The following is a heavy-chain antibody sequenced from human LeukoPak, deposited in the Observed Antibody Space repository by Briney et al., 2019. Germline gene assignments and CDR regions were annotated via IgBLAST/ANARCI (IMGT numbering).Heavy chain of an antibody. V-gene: IGHV3-11*01. D-gene: IGHD1-26*01. CDR3: ASSLGWELPFDY. CDR2: ISSSGSTI. Sequence: GGSLRLSCAASGFTLSDYYMSWLRQAPGKGLEWVSYISSSGSTIYYADSVKGRFTISRDNDKNSLYLQMNSLRAEDTTVYYCASSLGWELPFDYWGQGTLVTVSS. CDR1: GFTLSDYY. J-gene: IGHJ4*02.